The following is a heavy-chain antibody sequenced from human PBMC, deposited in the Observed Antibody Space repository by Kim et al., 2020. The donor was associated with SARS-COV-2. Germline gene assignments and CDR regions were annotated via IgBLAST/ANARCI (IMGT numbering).Heavy chain of an antibody. CDR3: ARLFSENSAVEY. J-gene: IGHJ4*02. CDR1: GDSISRSSNY. CDR2: INYSGNT. V-gene: IGHV4-39*01. Sequence: SETLSLTCTVSGDSISRSSNYWGWIRQPPGKGLEWIGSINYSGNTYDNPSLNSRVTISVDPSKNQFSLKMRSVTAADTAVYYFARLFSENSAVEYWGQGT.